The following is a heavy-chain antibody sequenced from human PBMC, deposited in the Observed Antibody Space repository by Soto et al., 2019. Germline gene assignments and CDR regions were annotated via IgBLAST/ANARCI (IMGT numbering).Heavy chain of an antibody. CDR1: GGSISSYY. CDR3: ARRSYCSGGSCHDY. V-gene: IGHV4-59*01. Sequence: QVQLQESGPGLVKPSETLSLTCTVSGGSISSYYWSWIRQPPGKGLEWIGYIYYSGSTNYNPPPTRRVTISVDPAKNPVARKLSSVTAADTAVYYCARRSYCSGGSCHDYWCQGTLVTVSS. D-gene: IGHD2-15*01. J-gene: IGHJ4*02. CDR2: IYYSGST.